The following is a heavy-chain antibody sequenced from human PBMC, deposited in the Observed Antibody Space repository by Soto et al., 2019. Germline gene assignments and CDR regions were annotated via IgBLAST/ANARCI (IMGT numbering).Heavy chain of an antibody. Sequence: QITLKESGPTLVKPTQTLTLTCTFSGFSLSTSVVGVGWIRQPPGKALEWLALIYWDHDKRYSPSLKSKLTITKDTAKNLVVLTMTNMDPVDTATYYCAHTAAGLRHDAFDVWGQGTMVTVSS. D-gene: IGHD6-13*01. CDR1: GFSLSTSVVG. CDR3: AHTAAGLRHDAFDV. CDR2: IYWDHDK. J-gene: IGHJ3*01. V-gene: IGHV2-5*02.